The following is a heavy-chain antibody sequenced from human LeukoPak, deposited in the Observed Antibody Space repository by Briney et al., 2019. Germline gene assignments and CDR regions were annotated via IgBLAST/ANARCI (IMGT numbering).Heavy chain of an antibody. D-gene: IGHD2-15*01. J-gene: IGHJ5*02. CDR3: AREGGCSGGSCNWDWFDP. CDR2: FNPSGNST. Sequence: ASVKVSCKASGYTFTSYYMHWVRQAPGQGLEWMGTFNPSGNSTSYAQKFQGRVTITADESTSTAYMELSSLRSEDTAVYYCAREGGCSGGSCNWDWFDPWGQGTLVTVSS. V-gene: IGHV1-46*01. CDR1: GYTFTSYY.